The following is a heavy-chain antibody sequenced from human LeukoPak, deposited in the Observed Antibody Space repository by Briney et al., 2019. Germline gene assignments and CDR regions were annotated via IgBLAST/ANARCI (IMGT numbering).Heavy chain of an antibody. V-gene: IGHV5-10-1*01. Sequence: GESLKISCKGSGYSFTNYWNTWVRQMPGKGLEWMGRIDPSDSYTNYSPSFQGHVTISADKSITIAYLQWSGLKASDTAMYYCARTRGYSYGPPFDFWGQGTLVTVSS. CDR2: IDPSDSYT. J-gene: IGHJ4*02. D-gene: IGHD5-18*01. CDR3: ARTRGYSYGPPFDF. CDR1: GYSFTNYW.